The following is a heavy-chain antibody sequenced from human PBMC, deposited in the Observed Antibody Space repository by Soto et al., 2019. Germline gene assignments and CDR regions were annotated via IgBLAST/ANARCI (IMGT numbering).Heavy chain of an antibody. CDR2: ISSSSSYI. Sequence: GSLRLSCAASGFTFSSYSMNWVRQAPGKGLEWVSSISSSSSYIYYADSVKGRFTISRDNAKNSLYLQMNSLRAEDTAVYYCARIAYYYDSSGYYYPRYYYYGMDVWGQGTTVTVSS. J-gene: IGHJ6*02. CDR3: ARIAYYYDSSGYYYPRYYYYGMDV. D-gene: IGHD3-22*01. V-gene: IGHV3-21*01. CDR1: GFTFSSYS.